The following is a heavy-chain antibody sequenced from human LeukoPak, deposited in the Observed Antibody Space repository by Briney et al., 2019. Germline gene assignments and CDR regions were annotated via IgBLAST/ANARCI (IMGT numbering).Heavy chain of an antibody. D-gene: IGHD1-14*01. Sequence: GGSLRLSCTASGFTFSSYAIHWVRQAPGKGLEWVAFISYDGGDKRYAESVKGRITISRDNSRKTLYLQMHSLGPEDTAIYYCARDLSERYSIDYWGQGTLVTVSS. CDR2: ISYDGGDK. CDR1: GFTFSSYA. CDR3: ARDLSERYSIDY. J-gene: IGHJ4*02. V-gene: IGHV3-30-3*01.